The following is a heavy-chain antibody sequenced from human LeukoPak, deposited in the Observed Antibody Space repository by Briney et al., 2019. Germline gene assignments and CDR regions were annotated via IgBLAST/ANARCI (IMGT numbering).Heavy chain of an antibody. CDR2: INPNSGGT. V-gene: IGHV1-2*02. D-gene: IGHD3-22*01. Sequence: ASVKVSCKASGYTFTGYYMHWVRQAPGQGLEWMGWINPNSGGTNYAQKFQGRVTMTRATSISTAYMELSRLRSGDTAVYYCTRAKVRSVARYYYDSSGPGYWGQGTLVTVSS. J-gene: IGHJ4*02. CDR1: GYTFTGYY. CDR3: TRAKVRSVARYYYDSSGPGY.